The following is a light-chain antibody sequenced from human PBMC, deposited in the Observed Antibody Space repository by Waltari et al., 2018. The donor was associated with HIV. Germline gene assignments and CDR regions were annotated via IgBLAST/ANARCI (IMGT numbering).Light chain of an antibody. J-gene: IGLJ3*02. CDR3: ATWDHELDSWV. CDR1: SSHTRPDA. Sequence: QSVLTQPPSAPGTPGQRIILSCSGTSSHTRPDAVYLYQQFPGTAPKLLIFNSNQRPSGVPDRFSASKSGTSASLAISGLQSDDEADYYCATWDHELDSWVFGGGTKLTVL. V-gene: IGLV1-44*01. CDR2: NSN.